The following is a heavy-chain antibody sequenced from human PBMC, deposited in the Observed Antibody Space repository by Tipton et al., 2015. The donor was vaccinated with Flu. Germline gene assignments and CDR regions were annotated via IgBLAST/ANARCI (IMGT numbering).Heavy chain of an antibody. CDR1: GFSVSSTY. CDR3: AKGRDYGNFEGDFDS. J-gene: IGHJ4*02. CDR2: LYAGGSA. V-gene: IGHV3-53*01. Sequence: SLRLSCTASGFSVSSTYMSWVRQAPGKGLEWVSALYAGGSAYYADSVKGRFSISRDTSKNMLNLQMDTLRAEDSAVYYCAKGRDYGNFEGDFDSRGQGIQVTVSS. D-gene: IGHD4-17*01.